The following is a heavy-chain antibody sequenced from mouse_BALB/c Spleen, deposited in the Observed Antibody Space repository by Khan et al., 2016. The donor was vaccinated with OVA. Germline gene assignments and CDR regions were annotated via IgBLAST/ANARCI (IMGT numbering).Heavy chain of an antibody. CDR3: ARNPFAY. Sequence: QMQLEESGAELVRPGASVKLSCEASGYTFTSYWMNWVKQSPEQGLEWIGRIDPYDSETHYNQNFKDKAILTVDKSSSTAYMQLSSLTSEASAVYFCARNPFAYWGQGTLVTVSA. J-gene: IGHJ3*01. CDR2: IDPYDSET. V-gene: IGHV1-52*01. CDR1: GYTFTSYW.